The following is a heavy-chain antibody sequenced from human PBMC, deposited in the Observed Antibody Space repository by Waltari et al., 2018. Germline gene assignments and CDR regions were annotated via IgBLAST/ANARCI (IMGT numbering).Heavy chain of an antibody. CDR1: GGTFSSYA. CDR3: ASSGRSSWRDAFDI. V-gene: IGHV1-69*14. J-gene: IGHJ3*02. Sequence: QVQLVQSGAEVKKPGSSVKASCKASGGTFSSYAISWVRQAPGQGLEWMGGMIPIFGTANYAQKVQGRVTVTADKSTRAAYMELSSLRSEDTAVYYCASSGRSSWRDAFDIWGQGTMVTVSS. CDR2: MIPIFGTA. D-gene: IGHD2-2*01.